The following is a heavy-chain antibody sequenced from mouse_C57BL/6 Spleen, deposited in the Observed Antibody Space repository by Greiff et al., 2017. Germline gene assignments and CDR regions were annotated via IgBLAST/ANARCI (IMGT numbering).Heavy chain of an antibody. CDR3: AIYSNYAMDY. Sequence: DVKLVESGPGLVKPSQSLSLTCSVTGYSITSGYYWNWIRQFPGNKLEWMGYISYDGSNNYNPSLKNRISITRDTSKNQFFLKLNSVTTEDTATYYCAIYSNYAMDYWGQGTSVTVSS. V-gene: IGHV3-6*01. D-gene: IGHD2-5*01. CDR1: GYSITSGYY. J-gene: IGHJ4*01. CDR2: ISYDGSN.